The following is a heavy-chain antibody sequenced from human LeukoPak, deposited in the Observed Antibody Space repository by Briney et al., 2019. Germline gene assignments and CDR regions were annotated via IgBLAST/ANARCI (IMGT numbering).Heavy chain of an antibody. CDR2: FDPEDGAT. D-gene: IGHD5-12*01. J-gene: IGHJ6*02. V-gene: IGHV1-24*01. CDR1: GYTLTELS. Sequence: ASVKVSCKVSGYTLTELSMLWVRQAPGKGLEWMGGFDPEDGATIYAQNFQGRVTMTEDTSTDTAYMELSSLRSEDTAVYYCATTGRADSGYDDGLYYYYYGLDVWGQGTTVTVSS. CDR3: ATTGRADSGYDDGLYYYYYGLDV.